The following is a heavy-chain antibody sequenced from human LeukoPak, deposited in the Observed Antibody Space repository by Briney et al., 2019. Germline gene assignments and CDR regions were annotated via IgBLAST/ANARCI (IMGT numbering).Heavy chain of an antibody. CDR2: VSYTGIP. CDR3: AGYYYDSSGYYLEY. D-gene: IGHD3-22*01. J-gene: IGHJ4*02. Sequence: SETLSLTCPVSGVSVTSNTYYWSWIRQPPGEGLEWIGYVSYTGIPNYNPSLKSRVTISLDTSKAQFSLQLTSVTAADTAVYYCAGYYYDSSGYYLEYWGQGTLVTVSS. CDR1: GVSVTSNTYY. V-gene: IGHV4-61*01.